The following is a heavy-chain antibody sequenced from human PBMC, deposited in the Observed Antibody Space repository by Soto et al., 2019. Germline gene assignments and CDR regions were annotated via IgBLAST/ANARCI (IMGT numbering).Heavy chain of an antibody. Sequence: QVQLVQSGAEVKKPGSSVKVSCKASGGTFSGYAISWVRQAPGQGLEWMGGIIPIFGTANYAQKFQGRVTITADESTSTAYMELSSLRSEDTAVYYCARRPVLRYFDWLGRYGMDVWGQGTTVTVSS. CDR3: ARRPVLRYFDWLGRYGMDV. V-gene: IGHV1-69*01. J-gene: IGHJ6*02. D-gene: IGHD3-9*01. CDR1: GGTFSGYA. CDR2: IIPIFGTA.